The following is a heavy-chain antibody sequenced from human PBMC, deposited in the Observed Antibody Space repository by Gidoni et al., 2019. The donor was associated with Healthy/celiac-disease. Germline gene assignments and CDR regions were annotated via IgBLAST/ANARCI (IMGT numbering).Heavy chain of an antibody. CDR3: ARRPSYGSYYPPYFDY. J-gene: IGHJ4*02. CDR2: IYHSGST. Sequence: QVQLQEPGPGLVKPSETLSLTCAVSGYSISSGYYWGWLRPPPGKGLEWIGSIYHSGSTYYNPSLKSRVTISVDTSKNQFSLKLSSVTAADTAVYYCARRPSYGSYYPPYFDYWGQGTLVTVSS. CDR1: GYSISSGYY. D-gene: IGHD1-26*01. V-gene: IGHV4-38-2*01.